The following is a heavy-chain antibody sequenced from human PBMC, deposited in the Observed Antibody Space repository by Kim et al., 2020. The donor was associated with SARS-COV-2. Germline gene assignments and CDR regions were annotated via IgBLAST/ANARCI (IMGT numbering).Heavy chain of an antibody. CDR2: ISWNSGSI. D-gene: IGHD4-17*01. J-gene: IGHJ3*02. Sequence: GGSLRLSCAASGFTFDDYAMHWVRQAPGKGLEWVSGISWNSGSIGYADSVKGRFTISRDNAKNSLYLQMNSLRAEDTALYYCAKDKSYGEWDAFDIWGQG. CDR3: AKDKSYGEWDAFDI. V-gene: IGHV3-9*01. CDR1: GFTFDDYA.